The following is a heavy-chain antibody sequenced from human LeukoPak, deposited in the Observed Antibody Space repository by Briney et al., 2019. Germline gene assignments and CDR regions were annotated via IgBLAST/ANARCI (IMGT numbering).Heavy chain of an antibody. J-gene: IGHJ5*02. V-gene: IGHV4-59*01. CDR1: GGSISSYY. Sequence: TSETLSLTCTVSGGSISSYYWSWIRQPPGKGLEWLGYIYYSGSTNYNPSLKSQVTISVDTSKNQFSLKLSSVTAADTAVYYCARDRGSSSWYVWFDPWGQGTLVTVSS. D-gene: IGHD6-13*01. CDR2: IYYSGST. CDR3: ARDRGSSSWYVWFDP.